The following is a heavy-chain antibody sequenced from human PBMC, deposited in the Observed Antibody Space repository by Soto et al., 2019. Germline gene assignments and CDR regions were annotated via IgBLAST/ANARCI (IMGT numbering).Heavy chain of an antibody. CDR2: IKQDGTEK. CDR1: GFTFSRYW. D-gene: IGHD4-17*01. CDR3: AREEYGDHFGY. V-gene: IGHV3-7*01. J-gene: IGHJ4*02. Sequence: EVQLVESGGGLVQPGGSLRLSCTASGFTFSRYWISWVRQAPGKGLEWVANIKQDGTEKYYVDSVKGRFTISRDNAKNSLYLQMNSLRAEDTAVYYCAREEYGDHFGYWGQGTLVPVSS.